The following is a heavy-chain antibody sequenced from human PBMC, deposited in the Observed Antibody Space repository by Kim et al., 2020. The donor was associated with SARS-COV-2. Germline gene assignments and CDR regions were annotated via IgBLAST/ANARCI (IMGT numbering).Heavy chain of an antibody. V-gene: IGHV3-11*01. CDR1: GFTFSDYY. CDR2: ISSSGSTI. Sequence: GGSLRLSCAVSGFTFSDYYMSWIRQAPGKGLEWVSYISSSGSTIYYADSVKGRFTISRDNAKNSLYLQMNSLRAEDTAVYYCASYAYYDILTAYYYGMDVWGQGTPVTGSS. D-gene: IGHD3-9*01. J-gene: IGHJ6*02. CDR3: ASYAYYDILTAYYYGMDV.